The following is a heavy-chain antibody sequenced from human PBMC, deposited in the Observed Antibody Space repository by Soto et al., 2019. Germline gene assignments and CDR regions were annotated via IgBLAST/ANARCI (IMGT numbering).Heavy chain of an antibody. V-gene: IGHV3-30*18. D-gene: IGHD6-19*01. Sequence: GGSLRLSCAASGSTFSSYGMHWVRQAPGKGLEWVAVISYDGSNKYYADSVKGRFTISRDNSKNTLYLQMNSLRAEDTAVYYCAKDSIAVAGPYYFDYWGQGTLVTVSS. CDR2: ISYDGSNK. J-gene: IGHJ4*02. CDR1: GSTFSSYG. CDR3: AKDSIAVAGPYYFDY.